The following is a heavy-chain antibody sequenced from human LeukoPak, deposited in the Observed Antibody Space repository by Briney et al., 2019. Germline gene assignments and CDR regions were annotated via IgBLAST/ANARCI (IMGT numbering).Heavy chain of an antibody. CDR3: ARGESQLGWVYYYYSMDV. Sequence: SETLSLTCAVYGGSFSGYYWSWIRQPPGKGLEWIGEINHSGSTNYNPSLKSRVTISVDTSKNQFSLKLSSVTAADTAVYYCARGESQLGWVYYYYSMDVWGQGTTVTVSS. CDR1: GGSFSGYY. CDR2: INHSGST. J-gene: IGHJ6*02. D-gene: IGHD7-27*01. V-gene: IGHV4-34*01.